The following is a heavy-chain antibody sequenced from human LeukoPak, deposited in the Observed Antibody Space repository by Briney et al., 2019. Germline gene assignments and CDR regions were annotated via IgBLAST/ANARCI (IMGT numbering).Heavy chain of an antibody. V-gene: IGHV4-39*01. J-gene: IGHJ4*02. CDR2: IYYSGST. CDR3: ARLGSSAPLYYFDY. Sequence: SETLSLTCTVSGGSISSSSYYWGWIRQPPGLGLEWTGNIYYSGSTYYNPSLKSRVTISADTSKKQFSLKLSSVTAADSAMYYCARLGSSAPLYYFDYWGQGTLVTVSS. CDR1: GGSISSSSYY. D-gene: IGHD6-19*01.